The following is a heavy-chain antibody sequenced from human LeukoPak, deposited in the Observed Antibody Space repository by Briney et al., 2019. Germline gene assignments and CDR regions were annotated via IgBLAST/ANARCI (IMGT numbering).Heavy chain of an antibody. Sequence: SETLSLTCTVSGGSISSYYWSWIRQPAGKGLEWIGRIYTSGSTNYSPSLKSRVTMSVDTSKNQFSLKLSSVTAADTAVYYCARSVRALGVRGGHYYYYGMDVWGQGTTVTVSS. CDR3: ARSVRALGVRGGHYYYYGMDV. CDR2: IYTSGST. J-gene: IGHJ6*02. V-gene: IGHV4-4*07. CDR1: GGSISSYY. D-gene: IGHD3-16*01.